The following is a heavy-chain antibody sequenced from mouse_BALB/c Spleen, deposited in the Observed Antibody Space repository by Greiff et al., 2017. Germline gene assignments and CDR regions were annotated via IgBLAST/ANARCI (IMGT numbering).Heavy chain of an antibody. CDR1: GFTFSSFG. Sequence: EVQLQESGGGLVQPGGSRKLSCAASGFTFSSFGMHWVRQAPEKGLEWVAYISSGSSTIYYADTVKGRFTISRDNPKNTLFLQMTSLRSEDTAMYYCARGYYGSSSLYAMDYWGQGTSVTVSS. CDR2: ISSGSSTI. J-gene: IGHJ4*01. CDR3: ARGYYGSSSLYAMDY. V-gene: IGHV5-17*02. D-gene: IGHD1-1*01.